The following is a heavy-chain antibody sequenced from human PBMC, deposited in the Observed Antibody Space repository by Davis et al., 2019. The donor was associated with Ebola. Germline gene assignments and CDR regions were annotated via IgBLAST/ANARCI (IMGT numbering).Heavy chain of an antibody. D-gene: IGHD3-10*01. CDR2: IMPILGTA. CDR1: GGTFSTYA. CDR3: SRHEEIGELDHHGLDV. V-gene: IGHV1-69*11. J-gene: IGHJ6*02. Sequence: SVKVSCKASGGTFSTYAISWVRQAPGHGLEWMGSIMPILGTANYAQKFQDRLTITADESTSTAYMELSSLRSEDTAMFYCSRHEEIGELDHHGLDVWGQGTTVTVSS.